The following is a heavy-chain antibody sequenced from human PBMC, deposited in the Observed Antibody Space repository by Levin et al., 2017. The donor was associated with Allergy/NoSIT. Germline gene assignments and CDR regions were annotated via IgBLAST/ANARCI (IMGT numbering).Heavy chain of an antibody. J-gene: IGHJ4*02. CDR1: GYTFTARY. Sequence: ASVKVSCKASGYTFTARYMQWVRQAPGQGLEWMGWVNPESGGTIYAERFQGRVTLTRDTSLSTAYMELSGLTSDDTAVYYCARIGEFLNQGLDYWGQGTLVTVSS. CDR3: ARIGEFLNQGLDY. V-gene: IGHV1-2*02. CDR2: VNPESGGT. D-gene: IGHD3-10*01.